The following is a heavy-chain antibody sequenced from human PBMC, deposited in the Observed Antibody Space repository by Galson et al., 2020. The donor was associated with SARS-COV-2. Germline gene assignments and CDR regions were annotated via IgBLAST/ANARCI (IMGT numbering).Heavy chain of an antibody. Sequence: LEWIGYIYYSGSTYYNPSLKSRVTISVDTSKNQFSLKLSSVTAADTAVYYCARWAVAGYFDYWGQGTLVTVSS. CDR2: IYYSGST. J-gene: IGHJ4*02. CDR3: ARWAVAGYFDY. D-gene: IGHD6-19*01. V-gene: IGHV4-31*02.